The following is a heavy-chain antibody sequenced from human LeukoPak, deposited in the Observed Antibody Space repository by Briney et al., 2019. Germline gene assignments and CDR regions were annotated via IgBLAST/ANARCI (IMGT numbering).Heavy chain of an antibody. CDR2: ISYDGSKR. V-gene: IGHV3-30*04. D-gene: IGHD2/OR15-2a*01. J-gene: IGHJ3*02. CDR3: VRDHLWAFDI. Sequence: GGSLRLSCAASGFTFSNYAMHWVRQAPGKGLEWMAVISYDGSKRYYADSVKGRFTISRDNSKNTLYLQMDSLRAEDTAVYYCVRDHLWAFDIWGRGTMVTVSS. CDR1: GFTFSNYA.